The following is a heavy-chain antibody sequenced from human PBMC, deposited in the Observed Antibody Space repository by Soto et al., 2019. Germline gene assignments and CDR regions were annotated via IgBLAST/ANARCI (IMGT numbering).Heavy chain of an antibody. Sequence: EVQLVESGGGLVQPGRPLRLSCAASGFTFNDYAIHWVRQAPGKGLEWVSGISWNSGIIGYADSVKGRFTISRDNAKNSLYLQMNSLRAEDTALYYCAKDVIYASGSYIGGFHTWGQGTLVTVSS. D-gene: IGHD3-10*01. CDR2: ISWNSGII. V-gene: IGHV3-9*01. J-gene: IGHJ5*02. CDR3: AKDVIYASGSYIGGFHT. CDR1: GFTFNDYA.